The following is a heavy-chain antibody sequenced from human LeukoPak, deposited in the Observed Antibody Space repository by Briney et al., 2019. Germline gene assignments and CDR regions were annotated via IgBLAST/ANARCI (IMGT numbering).Heavy chain of an antibody. J-gene: IGHJ4*02. CDR3: ARAPDTAMVAVDY. Sequence: SETLSLTCTVSGGSVSSGSYYWSWIRQPPGKGLEWIGYIYYSGSTNYNPSLKSRVTISVDTSKNQFSLKLSSATAADTAVYYCARAPDTAMVAVDYWGQGTLVTVSS. V-gene: IGHV4-61*01. CDR2: IYYSGST. CDR1: GGSVSSGSYY. D-gene: IGHD5-18*01.